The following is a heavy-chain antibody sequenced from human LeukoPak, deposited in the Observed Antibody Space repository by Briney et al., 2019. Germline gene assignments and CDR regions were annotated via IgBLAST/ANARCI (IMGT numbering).Heavy chain of an antibody. J-gene: IGHJ6*03. CDR2: SYYSGST. CDR3: ARVLYYGSGSPQVYYYYYMDV. D-gene: IGHD3-10*01. CDR1: GGSISSSSYY. Sequence: SETLSLTCTVSGGSISSSSYYWGWIRQPPGKGLEWIGRSYYSGSTYYNPSLKSRVTISVDTSKNQFSLKLSSVTAADTAVYYCARVLYYGSGSPQVYYYYYMDVWGKGTTVTVSS. V-gene: IGHV4-39*07.